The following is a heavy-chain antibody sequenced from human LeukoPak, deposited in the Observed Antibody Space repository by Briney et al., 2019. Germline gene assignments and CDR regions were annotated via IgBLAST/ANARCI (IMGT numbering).Heavy chain of an antibody. CDR1: GFTFSSYW. J-gene: IGHJ5*02. CDR3: TRAARSGCSATSCNSWFDP. Sequence: GGSLRLSCAASGFTFSSYWMYWVRQAPGKGLVWVSRVNSDGTNTGYADSVKGRFTISRDNAKNTLYLQMNSLRAEDTAVYYCTRAARSGCSATSCNSWFDPWGQGTLVTVSS. D-gene: IGHD2-2*01. V-gene: IGHV3-74*01. CDR2: VNSDGTNT.